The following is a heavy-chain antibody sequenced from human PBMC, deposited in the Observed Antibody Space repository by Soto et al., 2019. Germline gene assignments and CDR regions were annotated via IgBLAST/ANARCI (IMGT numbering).Heavy chain of an antibody. J-gene: IGHJ6*02. CDR3: ARDNPPGTGTNYGMDV. CDR1: VGSISIVGYS. D-gene: IGHD1-1*01. Sequence: SETLSLTCSVSVGSISIVGYSWSWIRQPPGKGLEWIGYIYHSGSTYYNPSLKSRVTISVDRSKNQFSLKLSSVTAADTAVYYCARDNPPGTGTNYGMDVWGQGTTVTVSS. V-gene: IGHV4-30-2*01. CDR2: IYHSGST.